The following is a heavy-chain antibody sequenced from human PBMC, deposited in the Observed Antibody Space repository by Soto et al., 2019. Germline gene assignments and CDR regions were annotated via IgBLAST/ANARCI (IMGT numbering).Heavy chain of an antibody. J-gene: IGHJ4*02. D-gene: IGHD2-2*01. CDR1: GFTFTYYA. V-gene: IGHV3-23*01. CDR3: AKDRDYPRDQFHY. Sequence: GESLRLSCTASGFTFTYYAFSWVRRAPGKGLEWVSAISANGQGIYYADSVRGRFTISRDNSKNTVFLHMDSLRAEDTAVYYCAKDRDYPRDQFHYWGQGTLVTVSS. CDR2: ISANGQGI.